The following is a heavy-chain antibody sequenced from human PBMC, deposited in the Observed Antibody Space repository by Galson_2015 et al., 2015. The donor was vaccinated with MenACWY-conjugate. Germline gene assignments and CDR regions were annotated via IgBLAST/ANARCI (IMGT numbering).Heavy chain of an antibody. CDR1: GYSFTTYG. Sequence: SVKVSCKASGYSFTTYGINWVRQAPGQGLEWMGWINASNGDTNFAQTLQGRVTMTADTSTSTVYMELRSLRSDDTAVYYCARGRVVTRDFDYWGPGTLVSVSS. V-gene: IGHV1-18*01. CDR3: ARGRVVTRDFDY. D-gene: IGHD2-21*02. CDR2: INASNGDT. J-gene: IGHJ4*02.